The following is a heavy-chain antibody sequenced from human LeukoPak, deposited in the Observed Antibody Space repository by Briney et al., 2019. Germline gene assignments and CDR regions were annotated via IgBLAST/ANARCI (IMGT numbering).Heavy chain of an antibody. CDR3: ARSGRIVGAFDAFDI. CDR2: ISAYNGNT. V-gene: IGHV1-18*01. D-gene: IGHD1-26*01. Sequence: ASVKVSCKASGYTFTSYGISWVRQAPGQGLEWMGWISAYNGNTNYAQKLQGRVTMTTDTSTSTAYMELRSLRSDDTAVYYCARSGRIVGAFDAFDIWGQGTMVTVSS. CDR1: GYTFTSYG. J-gene: IGHJ3*02.